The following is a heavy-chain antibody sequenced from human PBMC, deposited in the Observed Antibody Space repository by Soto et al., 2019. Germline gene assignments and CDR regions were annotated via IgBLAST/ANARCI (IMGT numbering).Heavy chain of an antibody. J-gene: IGHJ4*02. Sequence: QVQLQESGPGLVKPSQTLSLTCTVSGGSISSGGYYWSWIRQHPVKGLEWIGYIYYSGSTYYNPPLKSRVTISVDTSKNQFSLKLSSVTAADTAAYYCARGGIAAAAPPDYWGQGTLVTLSS. V-gene: IGHV4-31*03. CDR3: ARGGIAAAAPPDY. CDR1: GGSISSGGYY. D-gene: IGHD6-13*01. CDR2: IYYSGST.